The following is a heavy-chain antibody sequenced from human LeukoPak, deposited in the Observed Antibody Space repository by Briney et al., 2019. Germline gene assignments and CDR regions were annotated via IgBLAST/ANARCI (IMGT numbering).Heavy chain of an antibody. CDR1: GFTFSSYW. CDR2: IKQDGSEK. CDR3: AREGLSDGSGSYYVRRRTYYFDY. V-gene: IGHV3-7*01. J-gene: IGHJ4*02. Sequence: GGSLRLSCAASGFTFSSYWMSWVRQAPGKGLEWVANIKQDGSEKYYVDSVKGRFTISRDNAKNSLYLQMNSLRAEDTAVYYCAREGLSDGSGSYYVRRRTYYFDYWGQGTLVTVPS. D-gene: IGHD3-10*01.